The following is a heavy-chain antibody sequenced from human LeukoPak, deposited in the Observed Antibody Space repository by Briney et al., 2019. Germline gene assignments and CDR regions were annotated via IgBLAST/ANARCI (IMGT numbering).Heavy chain of an antibody. D-gene: IGHD6-19*01. J-gene: IGHJ6*03. CDR3: ARSRIAVAGRKTYYMDV. V-gene: IGHV3-21*04. CDR1: GFTFSNYN. CDR2: ISSGSGYI. Sequence: PGGSLRLSCAASGFTFSNYNMNWVRQAPGKGLEWVSSISSGSGYIYYSDSVKGRFTISRDNAKNSLYLQMNSLRAEDTALYYCARSRIAVAGRKTYYMDVWGKGTTVTVSS.